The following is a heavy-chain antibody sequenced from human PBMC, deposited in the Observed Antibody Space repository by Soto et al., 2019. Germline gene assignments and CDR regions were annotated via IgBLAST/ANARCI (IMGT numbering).Heavy chain of an antibody. CDR2: IIPLLNTP. CDR3: ARASSSPNYYYDGMDV. J-gene: IGHJ6*01. CDR1: GGTFSSYA. Sequence: QVQLVQSGAEVKKPGSSVKVSCRASGGTFSSYAVSWVRQAPGQGLEWMGVIIPLLNTPKYVQKFQGRVTITADASATTAYMELSSLRSEDTAVYYCARASSSPNYYYDGMDVWGQGPTVTVSS. V-gene: IGHV1-69*01. D-gene: IGHD6-6*01.